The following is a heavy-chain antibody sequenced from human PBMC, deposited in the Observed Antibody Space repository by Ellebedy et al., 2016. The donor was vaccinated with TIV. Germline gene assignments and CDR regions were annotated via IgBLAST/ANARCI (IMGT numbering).Heavy chain of an antibody. Sequence: GSLRLXCAVYGGSFSGYYWSWIRQPPGKGLEWIGEINHSGSTNYNPSLKSRVTISVDTSKNQFSLKLSSVTAADTAVYYCARVVEAFDIWGQGTMVTVSS. CDR1: GGSFSGYY. V-gene: IGHV4-34*01. J-gene: IGHJ3*02. D-gene: IGHD2-15*01. CDR3: ARVVEAFDI. CDR2: INHSGST.